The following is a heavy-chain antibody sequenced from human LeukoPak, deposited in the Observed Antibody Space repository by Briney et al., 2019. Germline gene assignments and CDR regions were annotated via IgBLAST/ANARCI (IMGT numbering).Heavy chain of an antibody. CDR1: GFTVSSNY. CDR2: IYSGGST. J-gene: IGHJ4*02. CDR3: ARVEGGYSYGTVDY. D-gene: IGHD5-18*01. V-gene: IGHV3-53*01. Sequence: PGGSLRLSCAASGFTVSSNYMSWVRQAPGKGLEWVSVIYSGGSTYYADSVKGRFTISRDNSKNTLYLQMNSLRAEDTAVYYCARVEGGYSYGTVDYWGQGTLVTVSS.